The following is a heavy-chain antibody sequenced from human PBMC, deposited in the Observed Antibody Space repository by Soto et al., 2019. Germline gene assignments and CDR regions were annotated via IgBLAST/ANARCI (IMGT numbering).Heavy chain of an antibody. CDR1: GGTFSSYA. CDR2: IIPTFGTA. CDR3: AKTLKHIVVVTAIRNDAFDI. D-gene: IGHD2-21*02. V-gene: IGHV1-69*13. J-gene: IGHJ3*02. Sequence: ASVKVSGKPSGGTFSSYAISWVRQAPGQGLEWMGGIIPTFGTANYAQKFQGRVTITADESTSTAYMELSSLRSEDTAVYYCAKTLKHIVVVTAIRNDAFDIWGQGTMVTVSS.